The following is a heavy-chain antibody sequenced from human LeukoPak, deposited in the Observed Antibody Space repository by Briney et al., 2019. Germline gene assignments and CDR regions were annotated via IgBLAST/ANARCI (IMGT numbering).Heavy chain of an antibody. Sequence: GGSLRLPCAASGFRFSNSSMAWVRQAPGKGLEWVSSISGNSYYIYYAESVQGRFTISRDNARNSLYLQMNSLRAEDTAVYYCARGSILGATGYYWGRGTLVTVSS. D-gene: IGHD1-26*01. CDR3: ARGSILGATGYY. J-gene: IGHJ4*02. CDR2: ISGNSYYI. CDR1: GFRFSNSS. V-gene: IGHV3-21*01.